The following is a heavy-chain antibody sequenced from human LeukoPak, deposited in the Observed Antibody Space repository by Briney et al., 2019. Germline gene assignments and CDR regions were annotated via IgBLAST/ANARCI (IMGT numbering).Heavy chain of an antibody. V-gene: IGHV1-69*01. CDR1: GGGFTFTSHA. J-gene: IGHJ3*02. D-gene: IGHD3-22*01. CDR3: AGFFYDNSGDAFDI. CDR2: FIPIYGSA. Sequence: SVKVSCKASGGGFTFTSHAISWVRQAPGQGLEWMGGFIPIYGSASYAQKFQGRVTITSDESTRTVYMELSSLRPEDSAVHYCAGFFYDNSGDAFDIWGQGTMVTVSS.